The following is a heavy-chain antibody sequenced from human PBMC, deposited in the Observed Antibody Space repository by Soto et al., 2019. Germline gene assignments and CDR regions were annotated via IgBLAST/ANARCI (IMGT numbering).Heavy chain of an antibody. J-gene: IGHJ4*02. CDR1: GGSFSDYY. D-gene: IGHD1-20*01. CDR3: ATSQKGYNWNYFDH. Sequence: KTSETLSLTCTVYGGSFSDYYWNWIRQPPGKGLEWIGEINHAGSTNYNPSLKSRVTISVDASKRQFSLKLSSVTAADTAVYYCATSQKGYNWNYFDHWGQGALVTVSS. V-gene: IGHV4-34*01. CDR2: INHAGST.